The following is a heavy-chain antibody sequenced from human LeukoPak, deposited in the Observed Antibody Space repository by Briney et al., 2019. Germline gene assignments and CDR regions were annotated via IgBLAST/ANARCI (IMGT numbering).Heavy chain of an antibody. Sequence: GRSLRLSCAASGFTFSSYGMHWVRQAPGKGLEWVAVIWYDGSNKYYADSVKGRFTISRDNSKNTLYLQMNSLRAEDTAVYYCARIISGSYSELDYWGQGTLVTVSS. D-gene: IGHD1-26*01. V-gene: IGHV3-33*08. CDR2: IWYDGSNK. J-gene: IGHJ4*02. CDR1: GFTFSSYG. CDR3: ARIISGSYSELDY.